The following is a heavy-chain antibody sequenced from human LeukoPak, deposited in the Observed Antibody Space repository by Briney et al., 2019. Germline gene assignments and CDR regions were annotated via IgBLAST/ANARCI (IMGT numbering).Heavy chain of an antibody. CDR2: IYYSGST. Sequence: SETLSLTCTVSGGSISSYYWSWIRQPPGKGLEWIGYIYYSGSTNYNPSLKSRVTISVDTSKNQFSLKLSSVTAADTDVYYCARALRYPRGYYGMDVWGQGTTVTVSS. CDR3: ARALRYPRGYYGMDV. CDR1: GGSISSYY. J-gene: IGHJ6*02. V-gene: IGHV4-59*01. D-gene: IGHD3-9*01.